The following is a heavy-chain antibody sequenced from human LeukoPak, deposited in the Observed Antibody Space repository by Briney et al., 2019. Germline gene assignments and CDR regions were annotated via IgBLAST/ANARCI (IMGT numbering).Heavy chain of an antibody. V-gene: IGHV4-61*02. CDR2: IYTSGST. CDR1: GGSISSGSYY. CDR3: SRHEHKALAGDT. J-gene: IGHJ5*02. Sequence: MTSETLSLTCTVSGGSISSGSYYWSWIRQPAGKGLEWIGRIYTSGSTNYNPSLKSRVTISVDTSINHFSLTLTSLTAADTAVYFCSRHEHKALAGDTWGQGTLVTVSS. D-gene: IGHD6-19*01.